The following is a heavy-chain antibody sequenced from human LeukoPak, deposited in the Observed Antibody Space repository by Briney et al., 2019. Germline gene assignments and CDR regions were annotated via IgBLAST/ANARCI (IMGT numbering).Heavy chain of an antibody. D-gene: IGHD5-24*01. V-gene: IGHV3-21*06. CDR3: ARWGMTTTDIDS. Sequence: GGSLRLSCSASTFFINSYTMTWVRQAPGKGLEWISSINGNSAYIYYADSVKGRFTISRDNARNSVYLQMNSLRAEDTAVYYCARWGMTTTDIDSWGQGTLVTVSS. J-gene: IGHJ4*02. CDR2: INGNSAYI. CDR1: TFFINSYT.